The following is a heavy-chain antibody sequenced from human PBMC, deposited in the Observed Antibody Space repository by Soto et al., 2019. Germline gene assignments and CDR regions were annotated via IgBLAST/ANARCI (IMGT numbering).Heavy chain of an antibody. CDR1: GFTFSSYS. Sequence: GGSLRLSCAASGFTFSSYSMNWVRQAPGKGLEWVSYISSRSSTIYYADSVKGRFTISRDNAKNSLYLQMNSLRAEDTAVYYCARALAGYCSSTSCYGFDYWGQGTLVTVSS. J-gene: IGHJ4*02. CDR2: ISSRSSTI. D-gene: IGHD2-2*01. V-gene: IGHV3-48*01. CDR3: ARALAGYCSSTSCYGFDY.